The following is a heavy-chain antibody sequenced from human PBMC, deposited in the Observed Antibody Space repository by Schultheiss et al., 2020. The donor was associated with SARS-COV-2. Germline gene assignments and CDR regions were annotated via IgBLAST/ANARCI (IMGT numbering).Heavy chain of an antibody. CDR1: GFTFSDYY. Sequence: GGSLRLSCAASGFTFSDYYMSWIRQAPGKGLEWLSYISSSSSTIYYADSVKGRFTISRDNAKNSLSLQMISLRAEDTAVYYCARGRLWFGTRYYGMDVWGQGTTVTVSS. D-gene: IGHD3-10*01. V-gene: IGHV3-11*04. CDR3: ARGRLWFGTRYYGMDV. J-gene: IGHJ6*02. CDR2: ISSSSSTI.